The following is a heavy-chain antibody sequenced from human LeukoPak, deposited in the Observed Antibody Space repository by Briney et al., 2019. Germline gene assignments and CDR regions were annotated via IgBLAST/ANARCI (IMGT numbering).Heavy chain of an antibody. Sequence: ASVKVSCKASGYTFTSYDINWVRQATGQGLEWMGWMNPNSGNTGYAQKFQGRVTMTRNTSISTAYMELSSLRSEDTAVYYCARGGREIQILYFRYWGQGTLVTVSS. CDR1: GYTFTSYD. D-gene: IGHD2-15*01. CDR2: MNPNSGNT. CDR3: ARGGREIQILYFRY. J-gene: IGHJ4*02. V-gene: IGHV1-8*01.